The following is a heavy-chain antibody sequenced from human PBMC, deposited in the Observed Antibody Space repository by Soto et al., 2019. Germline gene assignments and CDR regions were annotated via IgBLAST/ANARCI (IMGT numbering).Heavy chain of an antibody. D-gene: IGHD2-2*02. CDR1: GFTLSTYD. V-gene: IGHV3-13*01. J-gene: IGHJ6*03. Sequence: GGSLGLSCAASGFTLSTYDMHWVRQATGKGLEWVAGLSYAGDTYYPGSVKGRFTVSRESAKNSLYLQMNSLTAGDTAVYYCARVTGYRSSTSCYSSHMDVWGKGTTVTVSS. CDR2: LSYAGDT. CDR3: ARVTGYRSSTSCYSSHMDV.